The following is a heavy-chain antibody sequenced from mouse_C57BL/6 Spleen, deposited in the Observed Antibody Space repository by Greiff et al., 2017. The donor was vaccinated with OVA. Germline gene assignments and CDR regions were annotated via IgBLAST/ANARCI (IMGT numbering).Heavy chain of an antibody. Sequence: VQRVESGPELVKPGASVKISCKASGYAFSSSWMNWVKQRPGQGLEWIGRIYPGDGDTNYHGKFKGKATLTAEKSSSTAYMKLSSLTSEDYAVYFCARRHLYDYDGMDYWGQGTSVTVSS. V-gene: IGHV1-82*01. J-gene: IGHJ4*01. CDR1: GYAFSSSW. D-gene: IGHD2-4*01. CDR2: IYPGDGDT. CDR3: ARRHLYDYDGMDY.